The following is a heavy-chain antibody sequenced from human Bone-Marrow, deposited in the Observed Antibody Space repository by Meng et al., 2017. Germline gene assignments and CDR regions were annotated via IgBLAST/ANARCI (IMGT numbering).Heavy chain of an antibody. CDR2: IIPIFGTA. J-gene: IGHJ4*02. Sequence: SVKVSCKASGGTFSSYAISWVRQAPGQGREGMGGIIPIFGTANYAQKFQGRVTINADEYTSTAYMELSSLRSEDTAVYYCARDVGATTELDYWGQGTLVTVSS. CDR1: GGTFSSYA. D-gene: IGHD1-26*01. V-gene: IGHV1-69*13. CDR3: ARDVGATTELDY.